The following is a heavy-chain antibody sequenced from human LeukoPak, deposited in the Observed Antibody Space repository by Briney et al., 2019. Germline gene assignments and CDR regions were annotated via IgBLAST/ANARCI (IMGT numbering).Heavy chain of an antibody. CDR1: GGSISSSSYY. J-gene: IGHJ5*02. V-gene: IGHV4-39*07. CDR3: ARTVAAAGTAWFDP. Sequence: SETLSLTCTVSGGSISSSSYYWGWIRQPPGKGLEWIGYIYYSGSTYYNPSLKSRVTISVDTSKNQFSLKLSSVTAADTAVYYCARTVAAAGTAWFDPWGQGTLVTVSS. D-gene: IGHD6-13*01. CDR2: IYYSGST.